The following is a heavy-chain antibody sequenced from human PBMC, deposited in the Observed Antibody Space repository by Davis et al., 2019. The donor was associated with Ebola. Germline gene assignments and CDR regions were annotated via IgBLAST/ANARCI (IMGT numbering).Heavy chain of an antibody. J-gene: IGHJ4*02. CDR1: GFTFSEYA. D-gene: IGHD1-26*01. CDR3: AKGYYNDYAFDY. V-gene: IGHV3-23*01. Sequence: GESLKISCAASGFTFSEYAMSWVRHAPGKGLEWVSGISRSGGRTYYADSVKGRFTISRDSSKNTLYLQMNSLRTGDTAVYYCAKGYYNDYAFDYWGQGTLVTVSS. CDR2: ISRSGGRT.